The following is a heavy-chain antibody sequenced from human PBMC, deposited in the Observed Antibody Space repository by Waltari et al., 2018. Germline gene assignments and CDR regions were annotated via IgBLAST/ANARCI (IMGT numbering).Heavy chain of an antibody. D-gene: IGHD1-26*01. J-gene: IGHJ4*02. CDR3: ARIYSGNDPLLGY. V-gene: IGHV1-69*01. CDR1: GGTFSRYA. Sequence: QVQLVQSGAEVKKPGSSVKVSCKASGGTFSRYAISRDRQAPGQGLEWMGGIIPIFGTANYAQKFQGRVTITADESTSTAYMELSSLRSEDTAVYYCARIYSGNDPLLGYWGQGTLVTVSS. CDR2: IIPIFGTA.